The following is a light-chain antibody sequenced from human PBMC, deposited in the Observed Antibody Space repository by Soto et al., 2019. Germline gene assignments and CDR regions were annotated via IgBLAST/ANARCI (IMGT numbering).Light chain of an antibody. Sequence: QSALTQPASVSGSPGQSITISCTGTSSDVGGYNSVSWYQQHPGKAPKLIIYEVSNRPSGLSNRFSGSKSGNTASLTISGLQAEDEADYYCSSYTTSSTYVFGTGTKVTVL. CDR3: SSYTTSSTYV. J-gene: IGLJ1*01. CDR1: SSDVGGYNS. CDR2: EVS. V-gene: IGLV2-14*01.